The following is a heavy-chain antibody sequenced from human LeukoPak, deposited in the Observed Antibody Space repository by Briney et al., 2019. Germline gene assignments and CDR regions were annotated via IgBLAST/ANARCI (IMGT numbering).Heavy chain of an antibody. V-gene: IGHV1-3*02. CDR1: GYTFTSYP. CDR2: SNGGNGNT. D-gene: IGHD1-7*01. Sequence: ASVTVSCKASGYTFTSYPIHWVRQAPGQRLEWMGWSNGGNGNTKYSQEFQDRVTITRDTSASKAYMELSSLRSEDMAVYYCARDSTGTGLLEYWGQGTLVTVSS. J-gene: IGHJ4*02. CDR3: ARDSTGTGLLEY.